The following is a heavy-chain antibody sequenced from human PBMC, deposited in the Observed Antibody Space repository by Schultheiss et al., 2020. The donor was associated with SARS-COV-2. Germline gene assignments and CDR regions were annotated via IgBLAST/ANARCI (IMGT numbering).Heavy chain of an antibody. CDR2: IYHSGST. D-gene: IGHD5-18*01. CDR3: AGGVGDTAMVRRAYYFDY. Sequence: SETLSLTCAVSGYSISSGYYWGWIRQPPGKGLEWIGSIYHSGSTYYNPSLKSRVTISVDTSKNQFSLKLSSVTAADTAVYYCAGGVGDTAMVRRAYYFDYWGQGTLVTVSS. J-gene: IGHJ4*02. V-gene: IGHV4-38-2*01. CDR1: GYSISSGYY.